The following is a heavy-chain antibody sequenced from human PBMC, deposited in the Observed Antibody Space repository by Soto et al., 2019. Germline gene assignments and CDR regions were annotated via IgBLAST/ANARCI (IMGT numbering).Heavy chain of an antibody. CDR2: ISSSSSTI. J-gene: IGHJ4*02. CDR3: ARDPPPIDY. Sequence: EVQLVESGGGLVQPGGSLRLSCAASGFTFSSYSMNWVRQAPGKGLEWVSYISSSSSTIYYADSVKGRFTISRDNAKNSLCRQMNSLRAEDTAVYYCARDPPPIDYWGQGTLVTVSS. V-gene: IGHV3-48*01. CDR1: GFTFSSYS.